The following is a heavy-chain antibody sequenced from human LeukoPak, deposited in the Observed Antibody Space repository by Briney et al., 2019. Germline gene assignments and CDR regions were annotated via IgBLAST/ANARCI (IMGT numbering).Heavy chain of an antibody. Sequence: GGSLRLSCAASGFTFSTYWMAWVRQAPGKGLEWVANIKEDESAKHQADSVKGRFTISRDNAQNSVYLQMSSLRGEDTAVYYCARDVGGSLDYWGQGTLATVSS. CDR2: IKEDESAK. CDR3: ARDVGGSLDY. D-gene: IGHD1-26*01. J-gene: IGHJ4*02. V-gene: IGHV3-7*01. CDR1: GFTFSTYW.